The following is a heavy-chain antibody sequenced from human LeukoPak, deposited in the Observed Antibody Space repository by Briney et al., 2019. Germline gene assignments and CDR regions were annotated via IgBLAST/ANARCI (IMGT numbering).Heavy chain of an antibody. Sequence: PGRSLRLSCAASGFTFSSYAMHWVRQAPGKGLEWVAVISYDGSNKYYADSVKGRFTISRDNSKNTLYLQMNSLRAEDTAVYYCAREWTGGFDYWGQGILVTVSS. CDR2: ISYDGSNK. D-gene: IGHD3-10*01. CDR1: GFTFSSYA. CDR3: AREWTGGFDY. J-gene: IGHJ4*02. V-gene: IGHV3-30-3*01.